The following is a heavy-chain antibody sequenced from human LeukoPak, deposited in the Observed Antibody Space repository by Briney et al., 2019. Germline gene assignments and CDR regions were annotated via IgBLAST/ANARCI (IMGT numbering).Heavy chain of an antibody. CDR3: ARDTRNDYINWFDP. CDR1: GGTXSSYA. Sequence: ASVKVSCKATGGTXSSYAISWVRQAPGQGLEWMGGIIPIFGTANYAQKFQGRVTITADESTSTAYMELSSLRSEDTAVYYCARDTRNDYINWFDPWGQGTLVTVSS. D-gene: IGHD4-11*01. CDR2: IIPIFGTA. V-gene: IGHV1-69*13. J-gene: IGHJ5*02.